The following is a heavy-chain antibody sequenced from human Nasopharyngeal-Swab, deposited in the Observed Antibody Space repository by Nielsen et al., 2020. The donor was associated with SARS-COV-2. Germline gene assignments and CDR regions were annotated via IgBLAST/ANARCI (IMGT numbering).Heavy chain of an antibody. V-gene: IGHV3-53*01. J-gene: IGHJ3*02. CDR1: GFTVSSNY. Sequence: GESLKISCAASGFTVSSNYMSWVRQAPGKGLEWVSVIYSGGSTYYADSVKGRFTISRDNSKNTLYLQMNSLRAEDTAVYYCARVFATTLDAFDIWGQGTMVTVSS. CDR2: IYSGGST. D-gene: IGHD4-11*01. CDR3: ARVFATTLDAFDI.